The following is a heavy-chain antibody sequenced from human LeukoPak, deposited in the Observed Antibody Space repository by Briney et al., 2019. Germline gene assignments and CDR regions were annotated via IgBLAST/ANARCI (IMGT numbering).Heavy chain of an antibody. J-gene: IGHJ4*02. V-gene: IGHV1-18*01. Sequence: ASVKVSCKASGYTFTTYGISWVRQAPGQGLEWMGWISVYNGNTNYAQNLQGRVTMTTDTSTNTAYMELRSLRSDDTAVYYCARRRGGYYESDYWGQGTLVTVSS. CDR2: ISVYNGNT. D-gene: IGHD1-26*01. CDR1: GYTFTTYG. CDR3: ARRRGGYYESDY.